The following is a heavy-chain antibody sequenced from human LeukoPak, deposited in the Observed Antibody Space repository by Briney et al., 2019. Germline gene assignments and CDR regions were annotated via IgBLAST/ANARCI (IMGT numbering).Heavy chain of an antibody. J-gene: IGHJ4*02. V-gene: IGHV3-48*04. CDR1: GFTFSSYS. CDR2: ISSSSSTI. Sequence: PGGSLRLSCAASGFTFSSYSLNWVRQAPGKGLEWVSYISSSSSTIYYADSVKGRFTISRDNAKNSLYLQMNSLRAEDTAVYYCAKSPPGMVRGVIYFDYWGQGTLVTVSS. CDR3: AKSPPGMVRGVIYFDY. D-gene: IGHD3-10*01.